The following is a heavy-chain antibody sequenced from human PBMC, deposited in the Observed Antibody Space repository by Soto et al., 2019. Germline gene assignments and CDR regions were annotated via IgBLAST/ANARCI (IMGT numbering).Heavy chain of an antibody. V-gene: IGHV4-59*01. D-gene: IGHD3-3*01. J-gene: IGHJ4*02. Sequence: PSEMLSLTCTVSRHSISSYYWSWIRQPPGKGLEWIGYIYYSGSTNYNPSLKSRVTISVDTSKNQFSLKLSSVTAADTAVYYCARTRKYDLVDYWGQGTLVTVS. CDR2: IYYSGST. CDR1: RHSISSYY. CDR3: ARTRKYDLVDY.